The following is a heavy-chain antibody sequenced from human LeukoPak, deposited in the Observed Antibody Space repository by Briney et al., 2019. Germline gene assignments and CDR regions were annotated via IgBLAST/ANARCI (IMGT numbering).Heavy chain of an antibody. CDR2: ISYDGSNK. J-gene: IGHJ4*02. D-gene: IGHD3-10*01. CDR1: GFTFSSYA. V-gene: IGHV3-30*01. Sequence: GGSLRLSCAASGFTFSSYAMSWVRQAPGKGLEWVAVISYDGSNKYYADSVKGRFTISRDNSKNTLYLQMNSLRAEDTAVYYCARDPITMVRGVIITRGYYFDYWGQGTLVTVSS. CDR3: ARDPITMVRGVIITRGYYFDY.